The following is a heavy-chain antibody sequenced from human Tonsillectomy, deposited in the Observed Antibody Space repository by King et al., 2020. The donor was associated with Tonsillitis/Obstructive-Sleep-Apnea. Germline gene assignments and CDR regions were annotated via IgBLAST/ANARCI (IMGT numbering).Heavy chain of an antibody. V-gene: IGHV3-15*02. CDR1: GFTFSNAW. Sequence: QLVQSGGALVKPGGSLRLSCAASGFTFSNAWMSWVRPAPGKGLEWVGRIKSKADAGTTDYAAPVKGRFTISRDDSKNTLYLQMNSLKTEDTAVYYCTTVPKLWFGELVVDYWCQGTLVTVSS. CDR2: IKSKADAGTT. J-gene: IGHJ4*02. CDR3: TTVPKLWFGELVVDY. D-gene: IGHD3-10*01.